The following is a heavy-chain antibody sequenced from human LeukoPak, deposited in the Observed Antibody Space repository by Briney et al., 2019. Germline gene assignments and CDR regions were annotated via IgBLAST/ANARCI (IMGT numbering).Heavy chain of an antibody. Sequence: ASVKDSCKASGYTFTSYYMHWVRQAPGQGLEWMGLINPSGGSTSYAQKFQGRVTMTRDTSTSTVYMELSSLRSEDTAVYYCARDRSVRYPGSSFDYWGQGTLVTVSS. D-gene: IGHD3-9*01. CDR1: GYTFTSYY. CDR3: ARDRSVRYPGSSFDY. CDR2: INPSGGST. V-gene: IGHV1-46*01. J-gene: IGHJ4*02.